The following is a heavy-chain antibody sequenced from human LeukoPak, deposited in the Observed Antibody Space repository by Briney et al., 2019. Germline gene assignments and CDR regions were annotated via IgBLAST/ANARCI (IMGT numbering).Heavy chain of an antibody. CDR3: ARDRLTYHYGSGSYYLNY. J-gene: IGHJ4*02. V-gene: IGHV1-69*05. D-gene: IGHD3-10*01. Sequence: SVQVSCKASGRTFSSYAISWVRQAPGQGLEWMGGIIPIFGTANYAQKFQGRVTITTDESTSTAYMELSSLRSEDTAVYYCARDRLTYHYGSGSYYLNYWGQGTLVTVSS. CDR1: GRTFSSYA. CDR2: IIPIFGTA.